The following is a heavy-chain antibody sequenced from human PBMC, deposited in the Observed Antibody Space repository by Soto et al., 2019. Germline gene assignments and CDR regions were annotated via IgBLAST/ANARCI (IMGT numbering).Heavy chain of an antibody. Sequence: QVQLQQWGAGLLKPSETLSLTCAVYGGSFSGYYWSWIRQPPGKGLEWIGEINHSGSANYSPSLKSRVTISVAPSKNQFPLKLGSVPAADTAVNYWARPAISAAVSAFDYWGQGTLVSVSS. D-gene: IGHD6-13*01. V-gene: IGHV4-34*01. CDR1: GGSFSGYY. CDR3: ARPAISAAVSAFDY. J-gene: IGHJ4*02. CDR2: INHSGSA.